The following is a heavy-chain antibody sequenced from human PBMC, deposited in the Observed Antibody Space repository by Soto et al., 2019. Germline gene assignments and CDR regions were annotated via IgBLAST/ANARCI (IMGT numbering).Heavy chain of an antibody. CDR2: ISGSGGST. J-gene: IGHJ5*02. CDR1: GFTFSSYA. D-gene: IGHD6-6*01. V-gene: IGHV3-23*01. CDR3: AKRIAARAGSFDN. Sequence: LRLSCAASGFTFSSYAMSWVRQAPGKGLEWVSAISGSGGSTYYADSVKGRFTISRDNSKNTLYLQMNSLRAEDTAASHCAKRIAARAGSFDNWGQGTLVTVSS.